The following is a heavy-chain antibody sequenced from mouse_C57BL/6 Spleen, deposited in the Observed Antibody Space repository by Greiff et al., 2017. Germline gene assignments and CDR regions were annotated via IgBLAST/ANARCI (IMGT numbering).Heavy chain of an antibody. V-gene: IGHV1-54*01. J-gene: IGHJ3*01. D-gene: IGHD1-1*01. CDR3: ARHYGSSSFAY. Sequence: QVQLQQSGAELVRPGTSVKVSCKASGYAFTNYLIEWVKQRPGQGLEWIGVINPGSGGTNYNEKFKGKATLTADKSSSTAYMQLSILTSEDSAVYFCARHYGSSSFAYWGQGTLVTVSA. CDR1: GYAFTNYL. CDR2: INPGSGGT.